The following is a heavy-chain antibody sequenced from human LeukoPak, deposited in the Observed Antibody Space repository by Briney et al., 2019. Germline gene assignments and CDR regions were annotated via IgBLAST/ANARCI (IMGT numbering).Heavy chain of an antibody. J-gene: IGHJ4*02. CDR3: ARVVGYCSGGSCYSDY. CDR1: GYRFTTYW. Sequence: GESLKISCKGSGYRFTTYWIGWVRQMPGKGLEWMGIIYPSDSDTRYSPSFQGQVTISVDKSISTAYLQWNSLKASDTAMYYCARVVGYCSGGSCYSDYWGQGTLVTVSS. D-gene: IGHD2-15*01. V-gene: IGHV5-51*01. CDR2: IYPSDSDT.